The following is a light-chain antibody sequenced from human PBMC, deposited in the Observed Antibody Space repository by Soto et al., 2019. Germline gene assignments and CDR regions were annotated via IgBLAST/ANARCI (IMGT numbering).Light chain of an antibody. CDR2: LTS. CDR3: MQSLQTPPWT. V-gene: IGKV2-28*01. CDR1: QSLLQTNGYTY. J-gene: IGKJ1*01. Sequence: DIVMTQSPLSLPVTPGEPASISCRSSQSLLQTNGYTYLDWYLQKAGQSPPLLIYLTSIRASGVPDRFSGSGSGTEFTLKISKVEAEDVGVYYCMQSLQTPPWTFGRGTKVDIK.